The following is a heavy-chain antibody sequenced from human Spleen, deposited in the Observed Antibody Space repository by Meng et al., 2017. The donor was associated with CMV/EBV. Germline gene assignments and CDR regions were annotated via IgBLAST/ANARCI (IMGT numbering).Heavy chain of an antibody. CDR2: ISGGGTV. Sequence: GESLKISCEASGFIFSDYEMNWVRQAPGKGLEWLAYISGGGTVYYADAVKGRFTISRDNAKKSLYLQMDSLRVEDTSIYYCARDPVGGAWIHDAFDVWGQGTMVTVSS. D-gene: IGHD3-16*01. CDR1: GFIFSDYE. V-gene: IGHV3-69-1*02. J-gene: IGHJ3*01. CDR3: ARDPVGGAWIHDAFDV.